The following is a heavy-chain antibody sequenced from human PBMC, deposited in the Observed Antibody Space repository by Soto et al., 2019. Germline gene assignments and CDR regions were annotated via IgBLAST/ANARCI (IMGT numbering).Heavy chain of an antibody. Sequence: GGSLRLSCAASGFTFSSYAMSWVRQAPGKGLEWVSAISGSGGSTYYADSVKGRFTISRDNSKNTLYLQMNSLRAEDTAVYYCAKKSPLFVYYDRSGYSSYFDYWGQGTPVIVTS. CDR3: AKKSPLFVYYDRSGYSSYFDY. D-gene: IGHD3-22*01. CDR1: GFTFSSYA. V-gene: IGHV3-23*01. J-gene: IGHJ4*02. CDR2: ISGSGGST.